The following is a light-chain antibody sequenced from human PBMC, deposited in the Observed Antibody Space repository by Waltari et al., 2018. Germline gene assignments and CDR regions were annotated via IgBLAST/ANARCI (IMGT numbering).Light chain of an antibody. CDR3: QHYVSLPVT. Sequence: SCRASQSFTRYLAWYQHRPGQAPRLLIYDASTRAAGVADRFSGSGSGTDFSLTISRLEPEDFAVYYCQHYVSLPVTFGQGTRVEIK. CDR2: DAS. J-gene: IGKJ1*01. V-gene: IGKV3-20*01. CDR1: QSFTRY.